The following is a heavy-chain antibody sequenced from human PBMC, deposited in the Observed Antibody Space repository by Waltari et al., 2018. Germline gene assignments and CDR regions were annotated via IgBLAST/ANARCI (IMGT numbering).Heavy chain of an antibody. J-gene: IGHJ6*02. Sequence: QVQLVQSGAEVKKPGSSVKVSCKASGGPFSSYTISWVRQAPGQGLWWMGRIIPILGIANYAQKFQGRVTITADKSTSTAYMELSSLRSEDTAVYYCARDAPGVVTQDTYYYYGMDVWGQGTTVTVSS. D-gene: IGHD3-22*01. CDR1: GGPFSSYT. CDR2: IIPILGIA. CDR3: ARDAPGVVTQDTYYYYGMDV. V-gene: IGHV1-69*08.